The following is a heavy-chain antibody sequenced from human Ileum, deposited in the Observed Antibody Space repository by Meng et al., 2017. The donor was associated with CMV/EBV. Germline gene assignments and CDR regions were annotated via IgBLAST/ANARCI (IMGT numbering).Heavy chain of an antibody. Sequence: QEPREEWGAGLFKPSETLYLTCAVYGGSFSDYYWSWIRQPPGKGLEWIGEISHSGITNYNPSLKSRVTISIDTSKKQFSLKLSSVTAADTAVYYCARSRVYWYFDLWGRGTLVTVSS. V-gene: IGHV4-34*01. CDR3: ARSRVYWYFDL. J-gene: IGHJ2*01. CDR2: ISHSGIT. CDR1: GGSFSDYY.